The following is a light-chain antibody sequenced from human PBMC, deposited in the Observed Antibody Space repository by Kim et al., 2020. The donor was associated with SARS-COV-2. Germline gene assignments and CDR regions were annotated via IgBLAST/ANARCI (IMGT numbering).Light chain of an antibody. CDR1: QSVISSY. J-gene: IGKJ4*01. CDR3: QQYDTSPLT. V-gene: IGKV3-20*01. Sequence: EIVLTQSPGTLSLSPGERATLSCRASQSVISSYFAWYQQKPGQAPRLLIYGTSSRATGIPDRFSGSGSGTDFTLTISRLEPEDFAVYYCQQYDTSPLTFGGGTKVEIK. CDR2: GTS.